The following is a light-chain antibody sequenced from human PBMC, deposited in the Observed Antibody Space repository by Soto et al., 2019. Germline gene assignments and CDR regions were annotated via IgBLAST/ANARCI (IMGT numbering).Light chain of an antibody. J-gene: IGLJ1*01. Sequence: QSALTQPASVSGSPGQSITISCTGTSSDVGGYNYVSWYQQHPGKAPKLMIYDVSNRPSEVSNRFSGSKSGNTASLTISGVLAEDEADDYCSSYTSSSTPYVFGTGTKLTVL. CDR1: SSDVGGYNY. V-gene: IGLV2-14*01. CDR2: DVS. CDR3: SSYTSSSTPYV.